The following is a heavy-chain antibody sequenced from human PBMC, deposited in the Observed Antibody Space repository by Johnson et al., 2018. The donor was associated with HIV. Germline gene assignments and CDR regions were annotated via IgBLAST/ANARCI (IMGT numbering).Heavy chain of an antibody. D-gene: IGHD3-10*01. J-gene: IGHJ3*01. V-gene: IGHV3-30*02. Sequence: QVQLVESRGVLVQPGGSLRLSCAASGFTVSSIEMSWVRQAPGKGLEWVSFIQYDGSDKSYADSVEGRFTISRDNAKNSLYLQMNSLRADDTAVYYCAKSSSATYYGDAFDVWGQGTVVSVSS. CDR3: AKSSSATYYGDAFDV. CDR2: IQYDGSDK. CDR1: GFTVSSIE.